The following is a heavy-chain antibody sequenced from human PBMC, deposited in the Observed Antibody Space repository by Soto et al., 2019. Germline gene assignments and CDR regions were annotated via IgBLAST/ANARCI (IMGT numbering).Heavy chain of an antibody. D-gene: IGHD6-13*01. CDR1: GGTFSSYA. CDR2: IIPIFGTA. CDR3: ARDRVSYSSSWCCFDY. V-gene: IGHV1-69*12. Sequence: QVQLVQSGAEVKKPGSSVKVSCKASGGTFSSYAISWVRQAPGQGLEWMGGIIPIFGTANYAQKFQGRVTITADESTCTADMELSSLRSEYTAVYYCARDRVSYSSSWCCFDYWGQGTLVTVSS. J-gene: IGHJ4*02.